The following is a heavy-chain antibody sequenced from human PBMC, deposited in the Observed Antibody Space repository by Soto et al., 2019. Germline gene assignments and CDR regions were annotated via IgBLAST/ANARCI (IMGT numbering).Heavy chain of an antibody. CDR3: ARAPVALATISSFAS. V-gene: IGHV4-30-4*01. D-gene: IGHD2-21*01. CDR2: IYNGGST. CDR1: GGSVRRGGFH. Sequence: TLCVTYTGSGGSVRRGGFHGGWLRRPPGKGLEWIGYIYNGGSTYYRPSLESRMHMSLDATRNHYSLRLTSVTAADTAVYFCARAPVALATISSFASWGQGKLVT. J-gene: IGHJ4*02.